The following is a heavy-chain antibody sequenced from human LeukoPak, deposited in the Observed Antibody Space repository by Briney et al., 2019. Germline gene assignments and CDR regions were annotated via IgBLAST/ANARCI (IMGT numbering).Heavy chain of an antibody. V-gene: IGHV3-21*01. CDR1: GFTFSSYS. D-gene: IGHD3-22*01. CDR3: ARERALGYYYDSS. Sequence: GGSLRLSCAASGFTFSSYSMNWVRQASGKGLEWVSSISSSSSYIYYADSVKGRFTISRDNAKNSLYLQMNSLRAEDTAVYYCARERALGYYYDSSWGQGTLVTVSS. CDR2: ISSSSSYI. J-gene: IGHJ4*02.